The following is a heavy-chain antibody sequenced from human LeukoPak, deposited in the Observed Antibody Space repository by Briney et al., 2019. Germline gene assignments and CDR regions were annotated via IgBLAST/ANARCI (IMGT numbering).Heavy chain of an antibody. J-gene: IGHJ4*02. D-gene: IGHD2-8*01. V-gene: IGHV3-30*04. CDR1: GFTFSSYA. CDR3: SRDCYRDGSSGVCDTRDYFDY. CDR2: IAYDGSNI. Sequence: PGRSLRLSCAASGFTFSSYAMHWVRQAPGKGLEWVAVIAYDGSNIYYTDSVKGRFTISRDNSKNTLYLQMNNLRAEDTAVYYCSRDCYRDGSSGVCDTRDYFDYCGQGTLVTVSS.